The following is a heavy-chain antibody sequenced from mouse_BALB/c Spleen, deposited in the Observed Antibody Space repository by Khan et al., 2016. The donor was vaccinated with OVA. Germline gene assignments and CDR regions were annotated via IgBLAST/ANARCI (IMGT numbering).Heavy chain of an antibody. CDR1: GFTFSNYA. Sequence: EVELVESGGGLVKPGGSLKLSCAVSGFTFSNYAMSWVRQTPEKRLEWVATISSGGSYTYYPDSVQGRFTISRDNAKNTLYLQMSSLRSEDTAPYNCARELFTTVVATPFAYWGQGTLVTVSA. CDR2: ISSGGSYT. CDR3: ARELFTTVVATPFAY. J-gene: IGHJ3*01. V-gene: IGHV5-9-3*01. D-gene: IGHD1-1*01.